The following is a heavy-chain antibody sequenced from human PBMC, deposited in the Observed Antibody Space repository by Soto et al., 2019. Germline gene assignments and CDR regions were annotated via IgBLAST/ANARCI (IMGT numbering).Heavy chain of an antibody. V-gene: IGHV3-23*01. CDR1: GFTFSSYA. CDR2: ISGSGGST. J-gene: IGHJ4*02. D-gene: IGHD3-3*01. CDR3: ANDLSPVGVYDFWSGSTHDF. Sequence: GGSLRLSCAASGFTFSSYAMSWVRQAPGKGLEWVSAISGSGGSTYYADSVKGRFTISRDNSKNTLYLQMNSLRAEDTAVYYCANDLSPVGVYDFWSGSTHDFWGQGT.